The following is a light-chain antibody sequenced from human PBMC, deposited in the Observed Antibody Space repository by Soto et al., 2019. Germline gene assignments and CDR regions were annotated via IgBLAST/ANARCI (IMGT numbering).Light chain of an antibody. Sequence: IQLTQTPSSLSASVGDRVTITCRASQGISSFLAWYQQKPGKAPKLLIYAASNLEAGVPSWFSGSGSGTDFTFTISSLQPEDIATYYCQHYHNLPITFGQGTRLEI. J-gene: IGKJ5*01. CDR3: QHYHNLPIT. V-gene: IGKV1-33*01. CDR1: QGISSF. CDR2: AAS.